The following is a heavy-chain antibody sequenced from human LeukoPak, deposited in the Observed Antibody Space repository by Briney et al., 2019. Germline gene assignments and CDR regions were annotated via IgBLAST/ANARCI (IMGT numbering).Heavy chain of an antibody. J-gene: IGHJ4*02. CDR2: IYYSGST. D-gene: IGHD6-19*01. CDR3: AREKGEAVAGTFDY. V-gene: IGHV4-30-4*01. CDR1: GGSISSGDYY. Sequence: SGTLSLTCTVSGGSISSGDYYWSWIRQPPGKGLEWIGYIYYSGSTYYNPSLKSRVTISVDTSKNQFSLKLSSVTAADTAVYYCAREKGEAVAGTFDYWGQGTLVTVSS.